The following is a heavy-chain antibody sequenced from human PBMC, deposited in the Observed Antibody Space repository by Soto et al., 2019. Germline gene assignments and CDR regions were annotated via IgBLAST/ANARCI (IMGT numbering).Heavy chain of an antibody. V-gene: IGHV5-51*01. CDR2: IYPGDSDT. CDR1: GYSFTSYW. D-gene: IGHD3-3*01. CDR3: ARQTSYYGWFDT. J-gene: IGHJ5*02. Sequence: GGSLKISCKGPGYSFTSYWIGLVRQMPGKGLEWMGIIYPGDSDTRYSPAFQGQVTISADKSISTAYMQWSSLKASDTAMYYCARQTSYYGWFDTWGQGTLVTVSS.